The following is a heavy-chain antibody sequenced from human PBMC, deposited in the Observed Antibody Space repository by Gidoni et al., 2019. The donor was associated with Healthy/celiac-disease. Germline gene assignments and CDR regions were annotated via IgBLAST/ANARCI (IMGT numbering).Heavy chain of an antibody. Sequence: QVQLVQSGAEVKKPGASVKRSCKASGYTFTSYGSSWVRQDPGQGLEWMGWISAYNGNTNYAQKLQGRVTMTTDTSTSTAYMELRSLRSDDTAVYYCARAPTPGYYYYGMDVWGQGTTVTVSS. CDR2: ISAYNGNT. CDR3: ARAPTPGYYYYGMDV. V-gene: IGHV1-18*04. J-gene: IGHJ6*02. CDR1: GYTFTSYG.